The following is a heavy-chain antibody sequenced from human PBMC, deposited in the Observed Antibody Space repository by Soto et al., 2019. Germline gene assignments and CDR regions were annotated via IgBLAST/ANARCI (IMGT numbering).Heavy chain of an antibody. CDR1: GGSLSDYY. CDR2: INHRGTT. CDR3: ARYQWNPGEFDP. V-gene: IGHV4-34*01. D-gene: IGHD1-20*01. J-gene: IGHJ5*02. Sequence: QVQLQQWGAGLLKPSETLSLTCAVYGGSLSDYYWNWLRQPPGKGLEWIGEINHRGTTSYNPSLKSRVDISVDTAMTQFSLKLRSVTAADTAIYYCARYQWNPGEFDPWGPGTQVTVSS.